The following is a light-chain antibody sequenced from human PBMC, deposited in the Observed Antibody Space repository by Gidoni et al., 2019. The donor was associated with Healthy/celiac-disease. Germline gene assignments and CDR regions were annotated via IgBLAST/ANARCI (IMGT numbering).Light chain of an antibody. Sequence: SPATLSLSPGERATLSCRASQSVSSYLAWYQQKPGQAPRILIYDASNRATGIPARFSGSGSGTDFTLTISSLEPEDFAVYYCQQRSNWPITFGQGTKVEIK. J-gene: IGKJ1*01. CDR2: DAS. CDR3: QQRSNWPIT. CDR1: QSVSSY. V-gene: IGKV3-11*01.